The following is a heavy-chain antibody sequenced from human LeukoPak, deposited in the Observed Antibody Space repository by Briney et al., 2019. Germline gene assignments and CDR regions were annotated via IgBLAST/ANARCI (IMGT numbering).Heavy chain of an antibody. D-gene: IGHD2-15*01. CDR3: AREPRYCSGGSCYSDAFDI. V-gene: IGHV4-31*03. CDR2: IYYSGST. J-gene: IGHJ3*02. Sequence: PSETLSLTCTVSGGSISSGGYYWSWIRQHPGMGLEWIGYIYYSGSTYYNPSLKSRVTISVDTSKNQFSLKLSSVTAADTAVYYCAREPRYCSGGSCYSDAFDIWGQGTMVTVSS. CDR1: GGSISSGGYY.